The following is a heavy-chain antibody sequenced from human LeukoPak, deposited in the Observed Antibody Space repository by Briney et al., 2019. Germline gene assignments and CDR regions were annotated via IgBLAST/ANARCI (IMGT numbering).Heavy chain of an antibody. V-gene: IGHV4-59*01. D-gene: IGHD3-3*01. CDR3: ARVRYDFWSGGGHMDV. Sequence: SETLSLTCTVSGGSISSYYWSWIRQPPGKGLEWIGYIYYSGSTNYNPSLKSRVTISVDTSKHQFSLKLSSVTAAETAVYYCARVRYDFWSGGGHMDVWGQGTTVTVSS. J-gene: IGHJ6*02. CDR1: GGSISSYY. CDR2: IYYSGST.